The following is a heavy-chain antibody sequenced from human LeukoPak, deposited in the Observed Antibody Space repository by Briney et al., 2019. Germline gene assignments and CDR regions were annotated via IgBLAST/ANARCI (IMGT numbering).Heavy chain of an antibody. CDR2: IYPGDSDT. CDR3: ATSTRTAYYYYGMDV. CDR1: GYSFTSYW. Sequence: GESLKISCKGSGYSFTSYWISWVRQMPGKGLEWMGIIYPGDSDTRYSPSFQGQVTISADKSISTAYLQWSSLKASDTAMYYCATSTRTAYYYYGMDVWGQGTTVTVSS. J-gene: IGHJ6*02. V-gene: IGHV5-51*01.